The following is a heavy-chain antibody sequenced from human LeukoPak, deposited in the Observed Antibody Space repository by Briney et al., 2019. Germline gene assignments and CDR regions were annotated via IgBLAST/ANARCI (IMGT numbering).Heavy chain of an antibody. CDR3: ARIPITMVRGRGDY. CDR2: MNPNSGNT. Sequence: ASVKVSCKASGYTFTSYDINWVRQATGQGLEWMGWMNPNSGNTGYAQKFQGRVTMTRNTSISTAYMELSSLRSEDTAVYYCARIPITMVRGRGDYWGQGTLVTVSS. V-gene: IGHV1-8*01. CDR1: GYTFTSYD. D-gene: IGHD3-10*01. J-gene: IGHJ4*02.